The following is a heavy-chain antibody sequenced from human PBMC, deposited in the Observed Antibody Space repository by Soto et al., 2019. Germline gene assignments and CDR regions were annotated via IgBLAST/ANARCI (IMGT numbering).Heavy chain of an antibody. J-gene: IGHJ4*02. Sequence: QVQLQESGPGLVKPSETLSLTCTVSGGSVSSGSYYWSWIRQPPGKGLEWIGYIYYSGSTNYNPSLKSRVTISVDTSKNQFSLKLSSVTAADTAVYYCARTVTTVTTSPYYLDYWGQGTLVTVSS. CDR2: IYYSGST. CDR1: GGSVSSGSYY. CDR3: ARTVTTVTTSPYYLDY. D-gene: IGHD4-17*01. V-gene: IGHV4-61*01.